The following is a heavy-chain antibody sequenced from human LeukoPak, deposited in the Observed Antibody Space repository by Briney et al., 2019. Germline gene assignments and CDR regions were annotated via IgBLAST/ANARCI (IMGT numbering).Heavy chain of an antibody. J-gene: IGHJ6*03. CDR1: GFTFSSYE. CDR2: ISSSGSTI. D-gene: IGHD6-19*01. V-gene: IGHV3-48*03. Sequence: GGSLRLSCAASGFTFSSYEMNWVRQAPAKGLEWVSYISSSGSTIYYADSLKGRFTISRDNAKNSLYLQMNSLRAEDTAVYYCARVLEGYSSGWYVHYYYYYYMDVWGKGTTVTVSS. CDR3: ARVLEGYSSGWYVHYYYYYYMDV.